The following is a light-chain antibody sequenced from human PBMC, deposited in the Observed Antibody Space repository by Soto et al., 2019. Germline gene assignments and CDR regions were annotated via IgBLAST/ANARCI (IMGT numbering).Light chain of an antibody. J-gene: IGLJ2*01. CDR2: QDS. V-gene: IGLV3-1*01. Sequence: SYELTQPPSVSVSPGETASITCSGDKLGDKYACWYQQKPGQSPVLGIYQDSKRPSGIPERFSGSNSGNTATLTISGTQAMDEADYYCQAWDSSTASVVFGGGTKVTVL. CDR1: KLGDKY. CDR3: QAWDSSTASVV.